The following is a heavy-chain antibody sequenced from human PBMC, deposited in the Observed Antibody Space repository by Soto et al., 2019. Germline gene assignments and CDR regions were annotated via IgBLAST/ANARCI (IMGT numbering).Heavy chain of an antibody. CDR3: TRGGAIVVVTAQFER. J-gene: IGHJ5*02. CDR2: INAGGGYT. Sequence: GASVKVSCKASGYIFTNYYMHWVRQAPGQGLEWMGTINAGGGYTTYAQRFQGRVTMTRDTSTSTVSMELSSLRYEDTALYYCTRGGAIVVVTAQFERWGQGTLVTV. D-gene: IGHD2-21*02. V-gene: IGHV1-46*03. CDR1: GYIFTNYY.